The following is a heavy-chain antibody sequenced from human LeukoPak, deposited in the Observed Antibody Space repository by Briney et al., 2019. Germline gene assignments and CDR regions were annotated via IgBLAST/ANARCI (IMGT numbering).Heavy chain of an antibody. CDR3: ARDRTITYKYDSSGPLYY. J-gene: IGHJ4*02. CDR1: GFIFSDHF. Sequence: GGSLRLSCGASGFIFSDHFLTWIRQAPGKGLEWLAYINGDGTTITYADPVKGRFTISRDNTKNSMYLHMTSLKPEDTAVYYCARDRTITYKYDSSGPLYYWGQGTLVAVSS. V-gene: IGHV3-11*01. CDR2: INGDGTTI. D-gene: IGHD4-11*01.